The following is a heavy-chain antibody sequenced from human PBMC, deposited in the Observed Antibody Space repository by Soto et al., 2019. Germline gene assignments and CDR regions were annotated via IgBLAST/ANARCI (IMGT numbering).Heavy chain of an antibody. CDR3: AKALLPSLNFFYYMDV. CDR2: LGGNGFTT. V-gene: IGHV3-23*01. CDR1: GFTFGSYA. D-gene: IGHD2-2*01. Sequence: EVQLLESGGGWVQPGGSLRLSCVASGFTFGSYAMSWVRQAPEKGPEWVAVLGGNGFTTYYADSVKGRFTISGDKSKSTMFLQMHSLRGDDTGVYYCAKALLPSLNFFYYMDVWGRGTSVTVSS. J-gene: IGHJ6*03.